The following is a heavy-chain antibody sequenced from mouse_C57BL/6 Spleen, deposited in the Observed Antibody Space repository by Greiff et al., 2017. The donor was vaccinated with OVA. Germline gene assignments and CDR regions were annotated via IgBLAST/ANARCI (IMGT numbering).Heavy chain of an antibody. Sequence: VMLVESGPGLVAPSQSLSITCTVSGFSLTSYGVHWVRQPPGKGLEWLVVIWSDGSTTYNSALKSRLSISKDNSKSQVFLKMNSLQTDDTAMYYCARHGSSYGNYFDYWGQGTTLTVSS. CDR3: ARHGSSYGNYFDY. CDR1: GFSLTSYG. J-gene: IGHJ2*01. D-gene: IGHD1-1*01. V-gene: IGHV2-6-1*01. CDR2: IWSDGST.